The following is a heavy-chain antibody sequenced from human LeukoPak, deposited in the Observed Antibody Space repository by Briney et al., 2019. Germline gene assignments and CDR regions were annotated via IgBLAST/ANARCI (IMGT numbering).Heavy chain of an antibody. V-gene: IGHV3-23*01. CDR2: ISGSGGST. Sequence: GGSLRLSCAASGFTFSSYAMSWVRQAPGKGLEWVSAISGSGGSTYYADSVKGRFTISRDNSKNTLYLQMNSLRAEDTAVYYCAKDETRVGMATSRVYYFDYWGQGTLVTVSS. D-gene: IGHD5-24*01. J-gene: IGHJ4*02. CDR1: GFTFSSYA. CDR3: AKDETRVGMATSRVYYFDY.